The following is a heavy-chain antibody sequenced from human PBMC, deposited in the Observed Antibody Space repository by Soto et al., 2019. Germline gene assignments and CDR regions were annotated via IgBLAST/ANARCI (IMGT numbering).Heavy chain of an antibody. D-gene: IGHD1-26*01. CDR1: GGSISSSSYY. CDR3: ARQSNREGGAVDY. J-gene: IGHJ4*02. CDR2: IYYSGST. Sequence: TSETLSLTCTVSGGSISSSSYYWGWIRQPPGKGLEWIGSIYYSGSTYYNPSLRSRVTISVDTSKNQFSLKLTSVTAADRAVYYCARQSNREGGAVDYWGQGTLVTVSS. V-gene: IGHV4-39*01.